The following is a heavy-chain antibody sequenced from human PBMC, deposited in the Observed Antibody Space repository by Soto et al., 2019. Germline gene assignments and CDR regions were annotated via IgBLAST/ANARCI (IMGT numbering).Heavy chain of an antibody. CDR1: GASVSSHH. V-gene: IGHV4-59*02. J-gene: IGHJ4*02. Sequence: QVQLQESGPGVVKPSETLSLTCTVSGASVSSHHWTWIRQPPGKGLEWIGDYSDSASYSPSLKSRGTIAADSSKNQSPLNLSSVTAADTAVYYCAAYRRGEGGRGYWGQGTLVTVSS. CDR2: DYSDSA. CDR3: AAYRRGEGGRGY. D-gene: IGHD6-19*01.